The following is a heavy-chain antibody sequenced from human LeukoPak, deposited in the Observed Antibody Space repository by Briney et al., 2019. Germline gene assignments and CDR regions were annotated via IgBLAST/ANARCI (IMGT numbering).Heavy chain of an antibody. CDR2: IKQDGSEK. J-gene: IGHJ4*02. Sequence: PGGSLRLSCAGTGFTFKDYTLHWVRQAPGKGLEWVANIKQDGSEKYYVDSVKGRFTISRDNAKNSLYLQMNSLRAEDTAVYYCARDWPYSGYDDPDYWGQGTLVTVPS. V-gene: IGHV3-7*03. CDR1: GFTFKDYT. D-gene: IGHD5-12*01. CDR3: ARDWPYSGYDDPDY.